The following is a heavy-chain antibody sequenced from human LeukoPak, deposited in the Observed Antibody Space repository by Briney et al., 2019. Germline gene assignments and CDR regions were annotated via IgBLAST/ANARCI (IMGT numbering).Heavy chain of an antibody. V-gene: IGHV3-11*06. J-gene: IGHJ4*02. Sequence: GGSLRLSCAASGFTFSDYYMSWIRQAPGKGLEWVSYISSSSSYIYYADSVKGRFTISRDNAKNSLYLQMNSLRAEDTAVYYCARVYSSSSGLNYWGQGTLVTVSS. D-gene: IGHD6-6*01. CDR3: ARVYSSSSGLNY. CDR1: GFTFSDYY. CDR2: ISSSSSYI.